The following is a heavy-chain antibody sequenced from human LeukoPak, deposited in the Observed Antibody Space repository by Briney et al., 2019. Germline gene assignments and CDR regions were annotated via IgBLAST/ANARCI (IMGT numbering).Heavy chain of an antibody. J-gene: IGHJ6*03. CDR2: IYTGGST. CDR1: GGSISSYY. Sequence: PSETLSLTCTVSGGSISSYYWSWIRQPAGKGLEWIGRIYTGGSTNYNPSLKSRVTMSVDTSKNQFSLKVSSVTAADTAVYYCARVIYASSGSYYYYYMDVWGEGTTVTVSS. CDR3: ARVIYASSGSYYYYYMDV. V-gene: IGHV4-4*07. D-gene: IGHD3-22*01.